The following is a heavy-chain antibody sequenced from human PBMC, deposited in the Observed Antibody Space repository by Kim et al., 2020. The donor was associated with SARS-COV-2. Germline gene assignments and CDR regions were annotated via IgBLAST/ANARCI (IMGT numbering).Heavy chain of an antibody. CDR2: ISFDGSNT. D-gene: IGHD2-2*01. Sequence: GGSLRLSCAASGFTFTMYSMHWVRQAPGKGLERVAFISFDGSNTDYADSVKGRFTVSRDSSKNTVFLEMGRLRLEDTALYFCARDPLYARGRGYFDSWG. CDR3: ARDPLYARGRGYFDS. J-gene: IGHJ4*03. CDR1: GFTFTMYS. V-gene: IGHV3-30*04.